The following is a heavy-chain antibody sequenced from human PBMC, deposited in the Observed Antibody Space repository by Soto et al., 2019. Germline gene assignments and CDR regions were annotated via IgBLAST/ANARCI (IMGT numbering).Heavy chain of an antibody. CDR2: ISGSDDST. Sequence: EVQLLESGGGLVQPGESLRLYCAASGFTFSSYAMSCVRQAPGKGLEWVSVISGSDDSTYYADSVRGRFTISRDNSKNALYLQMNSLRAEDTAVYYCAKRSSSSTFDYWGQGTLVTVSS. D-gene: IGHD6-6*01. CDR1: GFTFSSYA. CDR3: AKRSSSSTFDY. J-gene: IGHJ4*02. V-gene: IGHV3-23*01.